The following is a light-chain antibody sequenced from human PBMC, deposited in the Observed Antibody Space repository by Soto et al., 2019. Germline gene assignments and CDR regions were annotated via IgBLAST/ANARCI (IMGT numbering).Light chain of an antibody. V-gene: IGKV1-5*03. J-gene: IGKJ4*01. CDR3: QKYKSFSLT. CDR2: KTS. Sequence: DIQMTQSPSTLSASVGDRVTITCRASQSISSWLAWYQQKPGKAPKLLIYKTSNLESGVPSRFSGSGSGTEFSLTISSLQPDDFATNYCQKYKSFSLTFGGGTRVEVK. CDR1: QSISSW.